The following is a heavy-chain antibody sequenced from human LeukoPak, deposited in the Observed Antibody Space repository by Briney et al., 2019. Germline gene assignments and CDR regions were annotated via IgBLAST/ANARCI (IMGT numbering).Heavy chain of an antibody. CDR1: GLTFSNYA. CDR3: AKMGTIGSGSVYYYYMDV. V-gene: IGHV3-23*01. D-gene: IGHD3-10*01. Sequence: GGSLRLSCAASGLTFSNYAMSWVRQAPGKGLEWVSGISDSGGSTYYADSVKGRFIISRDNSKNTLYLQMNSLRAEDTAVYYCAKMGTIGSGSVYYYYMDVWGKGTTVTVSS. J-gene: IGHJ6*03. CDR2: ISDSGGST.